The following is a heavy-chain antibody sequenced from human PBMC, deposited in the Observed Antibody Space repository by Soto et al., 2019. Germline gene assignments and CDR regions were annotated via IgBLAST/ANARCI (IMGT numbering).Heavy chain of an antibody. V-gene: IGHV4-31*03. Sequence: SETLSLTCTVSGDSISSGGYYWSWIRQHPGKGLEWIGYIYYSGSTYYNPSLKSRVTISVDASKNQFSLKLSSVTAADTAVYYCARGHRDGYRSGSLDSWGRGTLVTVSS. J-gene: IGHJ4*02. D-gene: IGHD5-12*01. CDR2: IYYSGST. CDR1: GDSISSGGYY. CDR3: ARGHRDGYRSGSLDS.